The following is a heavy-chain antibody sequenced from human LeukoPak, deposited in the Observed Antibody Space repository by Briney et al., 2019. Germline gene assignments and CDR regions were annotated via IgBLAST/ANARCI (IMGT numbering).Heavy chain of an antibody. CDR2: INIDGSFT. D-gene: IGHD3-3*01. CDR1: GFTISSHW. Sequence: GGSLRLSCAASGFTISSHWMHWVRQVPGKGLMCVSRINIDGSFTSYADSVKGRFTISRDDSKSTAYLQMNSLKTEDTAVYYCTRLYEIREEDDALDIWGQGTMVTVSS. V-gene: IGHV3-74*01. J-gene: IGHJ3*02. CDR3: TRLYEIREEDDALDI.